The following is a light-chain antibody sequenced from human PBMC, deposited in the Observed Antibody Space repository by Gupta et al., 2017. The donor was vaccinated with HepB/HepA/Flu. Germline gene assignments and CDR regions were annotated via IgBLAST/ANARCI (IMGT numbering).Light chain of an antibody. Sequence: EIVMTQSPATLSVSPGERATLSCRASQTINTDLAWYQQKPGQAPSLLIYGVSTRATGIPARFSGSGSGTEFTLTISSLQSEDFAVYYCQKDINWPLTFGGGTKVEIK. CDR1: QTINTD. CDR3: QKDINWPLT. V-gene: IGKV3-15*01. J-gene: IGKJ4*01. CDR2: GVS.